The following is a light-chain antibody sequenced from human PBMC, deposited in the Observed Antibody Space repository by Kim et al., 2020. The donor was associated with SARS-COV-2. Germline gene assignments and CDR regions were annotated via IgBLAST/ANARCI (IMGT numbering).Light chain of an antibody. J-gene: IGKJ4*01. CDR3: QQSNSTPLT. CDR1: QSISTN. CDR2: AAS. Sequence: ASEGDRVTITCRASQSISTNLNWYQQKSGKAPKLLIYAASRLQGGVPSRFSSSGSGTDFTLTISSLQPEDSATYYCQQSNSTPLTFGGGTKVDIK. V-gene: IGKV1-39*01.